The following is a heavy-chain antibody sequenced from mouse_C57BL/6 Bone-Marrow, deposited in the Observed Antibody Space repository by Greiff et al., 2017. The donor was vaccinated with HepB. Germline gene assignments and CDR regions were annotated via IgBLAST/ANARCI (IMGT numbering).Heavy chain of an antibody. CDR3: AREGSYWYFDV. CDR1: GFNIQNTY. V-gene: IGHV14-3*01. J-gene: IGHJ1*03. Sequence: VQLQQSVAELVRPGASVKLSCTASGFNIQNTYMHWVKQRPEQGLEWIGRIDPANGNTKYAPKFQGKATITADTSSNTAYLQLSSLTSEDTAIYYCAREGSYWYFDVWGTGTTVTVSS. CDR2: IDPANGNT.